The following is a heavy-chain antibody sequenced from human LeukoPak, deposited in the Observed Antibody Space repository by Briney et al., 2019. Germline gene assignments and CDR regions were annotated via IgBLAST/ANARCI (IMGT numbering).Heavy chain of an antibody. CDR2: ISYDGSNK. Sequence: GGSLRLSCAASGFTFSSYAMHWVRQAPGKGLEWVAVISYDGSNKYYADSVKGRFTISRDNSKNTLYLQMNSLRAEDTAVYYCAKGVFADGAYDFWQLGLDYWGQGTLVTVSS. J-gene: IGHJ4*02. V-gene: IGHV3-30*04. CDR3: AKGVFADGAYDFWQLGLDY. CDR1: GFTFSSYA. D-gene: IGHD3-3*01.